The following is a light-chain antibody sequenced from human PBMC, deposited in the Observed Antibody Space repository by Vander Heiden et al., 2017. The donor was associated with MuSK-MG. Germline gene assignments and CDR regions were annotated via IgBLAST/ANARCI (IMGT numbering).Light chain of an antibody. V-gene: IGLV3-1*01. Sequence: SYALPQPPSVSVSPGQTATVSCFGDRWGSIYVSWYQQKPGQSPVLVLYQDNKRPSGIPERFSGYSSGNTATLTIRGTQTLDEDDYYCQAWYNSAVFFGGGTKLTVL. CDR3: QAWYNSAVF. CDR2: QDN. CDR1: RWGSIY. J-gene: IGLJ2*01.